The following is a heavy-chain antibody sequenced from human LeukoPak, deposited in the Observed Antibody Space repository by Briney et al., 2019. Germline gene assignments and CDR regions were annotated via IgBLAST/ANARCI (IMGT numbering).Heavy chain of an antibody. D-gene: IGHD6-13*01. CDR3: ARGQQLDY. Sequence: PGGSLRLSCAASGFILRSYSMSWVRQAPGKGLEWVAFSSSSGNYIYYADSVKGRFIISRDNAKSSLDLQLNSLRAEDTALYHCARGQQLDYWGQGILVTVSS. J-gene: IGHJ4*02. CDR2: SSSSGNYI. CDR1: GFILRSYS. V-gene: IGHV3-21*01.